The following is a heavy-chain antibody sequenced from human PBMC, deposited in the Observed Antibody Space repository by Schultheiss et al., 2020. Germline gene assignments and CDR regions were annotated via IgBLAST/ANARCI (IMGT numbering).Heavy chain of an antibody. V-gene: IGHV4-59*01. CDR2: IYYSGST. J-gene: IGHJ4*02. D-gene: IGHD6-13*01. CDR1: GGSISSYY. Sequence: SETLSLTCTVSGGSISSYYWSWIRQPPGKGLEWIGYIYYSGSTNYNPSLKNRVTISVDTSKNQFSLKVNSVTAADTAVYYCARGDSSSWHYFDYWGQGTLVTVSS. CDR3: ARGDSSSWHYFDY.